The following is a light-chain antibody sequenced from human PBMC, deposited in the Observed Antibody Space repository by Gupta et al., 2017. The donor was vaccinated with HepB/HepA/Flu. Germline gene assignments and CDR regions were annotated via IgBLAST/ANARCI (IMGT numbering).Light chain of an antibody. J-gene: IGKJ3*01. CDR3: QQYGSTPFT. CDR2: AAS. Sequence: EIALTQSPGTLSLSPGETATLSCRASQSAGSTYLGWYQQKPGQAPRLLIYAASNRATGIPDRFSGSGSGTVFTLTISRLEPEDFAFYYWQQYGSTPFTFGPGTKVDIK. CDR1: QSAGSTY. V-gene: IGKV3-20*01.